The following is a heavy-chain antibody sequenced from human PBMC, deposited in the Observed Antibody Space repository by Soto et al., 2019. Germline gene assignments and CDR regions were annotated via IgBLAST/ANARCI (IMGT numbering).Heavy chain of an antibody. D-gene: IGHD4-4*01. J-gene: IGHJ6*03. Sequence: GASVKVSCKASGGTFSSYTISWVRQAPGQGLEWMGRIIPILGIANYAQKFQGRVMITADKSTSTAYMELSSLRSEDTAVYYCARGSPSSYGQYYYYMDVWGKGTTVTVSS. CDR2: IIPILGIA. CDR3: ARGSPSSYGQYYYYMDV. V-gene: IGHV1-69*02. CDR1: GGTFSSYT.